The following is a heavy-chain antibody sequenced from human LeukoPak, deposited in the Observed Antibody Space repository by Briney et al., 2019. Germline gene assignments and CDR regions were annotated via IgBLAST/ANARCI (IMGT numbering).Heavy chain of an antibody. CDR2: ISRSSGYI. CDR3: ASDGAQGGYGPQPYYYYYMDV. CDR1: GFTFSSYS. Sequence: GGSLRLSCAASGFTFSSYSMNWVRQAPGKGLEWVSSISRSSGYIYYADSVKGRFTISRDNAKNSLYLQMNSLRAEDMAVYYCASDGAQGGYGPQPYYYYYMDVWGKGTTVTVSS. D-gene: IGHD2-15*01. J-gene: IGHJ6*03. V-gene: IGHV3-21*01.